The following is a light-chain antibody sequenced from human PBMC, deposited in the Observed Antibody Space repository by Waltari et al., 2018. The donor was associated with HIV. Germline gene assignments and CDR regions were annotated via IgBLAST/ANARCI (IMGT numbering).Light chain of an antibody. CDR1: QNVNRW. Sequence: DIQMTQSPSTLSASVGDRVTITCRASQNVNRWLAWYQQKPGKAPKLLIYKASTLETGVPSRFSGSGAGTEFTLTISSLQPDDFATYYCQQYDQYSAFTFGGGTQVEI. CDR2: KAS. CDR3: QQYDQYSAFT. V-gene: IGKV1-5*03. J-gene: IGKJ4*01.